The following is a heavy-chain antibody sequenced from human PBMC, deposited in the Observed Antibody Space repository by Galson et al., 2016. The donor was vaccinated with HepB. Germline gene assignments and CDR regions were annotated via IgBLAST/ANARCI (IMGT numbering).Heavy chain of an antibody. CDR1: GFTFYNAW. V-gene: IGHV3-15*01. CDR3: ATDGFYFDSSGYSPFDH. J-gene: IGHJ4*02. CDR2: IKSSLDGGTT. Sequence: CATSGFTFYNAWMSWVRQGPGKGLEWVGRIKSSLDGGTTDYAAPVKGRFAISRDESKNTLYLQMNSLKTEDTAVYYCATDGFYFDSSGYSPFDHWGQGTLVTVSS. D-gene: IGHD3-22*01.